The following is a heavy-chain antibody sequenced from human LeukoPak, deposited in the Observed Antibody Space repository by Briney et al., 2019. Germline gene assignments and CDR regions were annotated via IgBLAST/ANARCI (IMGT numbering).Heavy chain of an antibody. CDR3: ARQSSGCYDF. D-gene: IGHD6-19*01. CDR1: GGSISSYL. J-gene: IGHJ4*02. V-gene: IGHV4-59*01. Sequence: SETLSLTCSVSGGSISSYLWSWIRQPPGKGLESIGCIFNSGSTNYNPSLKSRVTISVDTSKNHFSLELTSVTAADTAVYYCARQSSGCYDFWGQGTLVTVSS. CDR2: IFNSGST.